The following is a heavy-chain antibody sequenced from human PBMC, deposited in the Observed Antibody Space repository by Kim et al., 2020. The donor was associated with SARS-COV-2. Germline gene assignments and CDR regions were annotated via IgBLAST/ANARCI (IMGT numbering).Heavy chain of an antibody. V-gene: IGHV4-31*03. D-gene: IGHD3-22*01. CDR3: ARVPYYYDSSGYYYQASFDY. CDR1: GGSISSGDYY. CDR2: IYYSGST. Sequence: SENLSLTCTVSGGSISSGDYYWSWIRQHPGKGLEWIGYIYYSGSTYYNPSLKSRLTISVHTSKNQFSLRLSSVTAADTAVYYCARVPYYYDSSGYYYQASFDYWGQGTLVTVSS. J-gene: IGHJ4*02.